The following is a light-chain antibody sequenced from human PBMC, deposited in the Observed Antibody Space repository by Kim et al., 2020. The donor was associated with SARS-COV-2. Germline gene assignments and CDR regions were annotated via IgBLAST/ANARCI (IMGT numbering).Light chain of an antibody. J-gene: IGKJ4*01. CDR3: QQYGSSPLT. V-gene: IGKV3-20*01. CDR2: GAS. CDR1: QSVSGSY. Sequence: SPGERATLSCRASQSVSGSYLAWYQQKPGQAPRLLIYGASSRATGIPDRFSGSGSGTDFTLTINKLEPEDFAMYYCQQYGSSPLTFGGGTKVDIK.